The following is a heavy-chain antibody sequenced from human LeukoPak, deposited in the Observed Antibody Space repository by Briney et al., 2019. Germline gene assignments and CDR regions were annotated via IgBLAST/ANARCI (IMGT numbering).Heavy chain of an antibody. CDR1: GYTLTELS. Sequence: ASVNVSCKVSGYTLTELSMHWVRQAPGKGLEWMGGFDPEDGETIYAQKFQGRVTMTEDTSTDTAYMELSSLRSEDTAVYYCATDPAWLRRSGYYYYGMDVWGQGTTVTVSS. J-gene: IGHJ6*02. D-gene: IGHD5-12*01. CDR3: ATDPAWLRRSGYYYYGMDV. CDR2: FDPEDGET. V-gene: IGHV1-24*01.